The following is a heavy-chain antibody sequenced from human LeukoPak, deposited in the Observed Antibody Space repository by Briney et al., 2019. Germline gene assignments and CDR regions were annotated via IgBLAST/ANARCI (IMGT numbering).Heavy chain of an antibody. CDR2: ISWNGGST. CDR3: ARARSTGYYVADY. CDR1: GFTFDDYG. D-gene: IGHD3-9*01. J-gene: IGHJ4*02. V-gene: IGHV3-20*04. Sequence: GRSLRLSCAASGFTFDDYGMSWVRQAPGKGLEWVSGISWNGGSTGYAASVKGRFTISRDTAKNSLYLQMNSLRAEDTALYYCARARSTGYYVADYWGQGTLVTVSS.